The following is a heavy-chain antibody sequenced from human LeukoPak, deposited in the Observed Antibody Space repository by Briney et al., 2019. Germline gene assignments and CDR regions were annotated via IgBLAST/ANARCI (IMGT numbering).Heavy chain of an antibody. V-gene: IGHV4-59*08. CDR1: GASITSYY. CDR2: IYYSGST. Sequence: SETLSLTCTVSGASITSYYWSWIRQPPGKALEWIGYIYYSGSTNYNPSLKSRVTISVDTSKDQFSLKLSSVTAADTAVYYCARRIIAARRGSYFDSWGQGTLVTVSS. CDR3: ARRIIAARRGSYFDS. J-gene: IGHJ4*02. D-gene: IGHD6-6*01.